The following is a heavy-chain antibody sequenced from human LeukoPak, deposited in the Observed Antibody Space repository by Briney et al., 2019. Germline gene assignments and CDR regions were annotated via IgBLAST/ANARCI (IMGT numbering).Heavy chain of an antibody. CDR3: ARGGLSIMGY. CDR1: GDSISNGVKY. D-gene: IGHD2/OR15-2a*01. J-gene: IGHJ4*02. CDR2: IYHSGRS. Sequence: SETLSLTCTVSGDSISNGVKYWSWIRQHPGRGLEWIGYIYHSGRSYYNPSLKSRITMSVDTSKNQFSLNLSSVTAADTAVYYCARGGLSIMGYWGQGTLVTVSS. V-gene: IGHV4-31*03.